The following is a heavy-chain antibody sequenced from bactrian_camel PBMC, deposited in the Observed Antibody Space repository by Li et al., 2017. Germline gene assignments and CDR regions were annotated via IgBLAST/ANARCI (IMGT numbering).Heavy chain of an antibody. Sequence: HVQLVESGGGLVQPGGSLRLSCGVSGFTLSKYGMTWVRQAPGKGLEYDSAIDDDGGTTRYADSVKGRFTSSRDNAKNTVYLQMNSLKSEDTALYYCATQVERSYTDFGYRGQGTQVTVS. CDR3: ATQVERSYTDFGY. CDR2: IDDDGGTT. J-gene: IGHJ6*01. CDR1: GFTLSKYG. V-gene: IGHV3S1*01. D-gene: IGHD3*01.